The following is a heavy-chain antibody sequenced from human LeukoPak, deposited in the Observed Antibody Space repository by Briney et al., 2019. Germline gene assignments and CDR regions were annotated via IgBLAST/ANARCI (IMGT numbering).Heavy chain of an antibody. V-gene: IGHV1-18*01. CDR3: ATEGGWQPTDYGDNVY. CDR2: ISPYKGDR. J-gene: IGHJ4*02. CDR1: GYTFTNYG. Sequence: ASVKVSCKASGYTFTNYGITWVRQAPGQGLEWMGWISPYKGDRNYAQSLQGRVTMTTDTSTSTAYMEVRSLRPDDTAVYYCATEGGWQPTDYGDNVYWGQGTLVTVSS. D-gene: IGHD4-17*01.